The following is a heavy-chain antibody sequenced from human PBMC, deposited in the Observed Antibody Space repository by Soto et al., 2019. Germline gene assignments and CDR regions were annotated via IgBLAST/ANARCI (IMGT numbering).Heavy chain of an antibody. CDR2: IKSKTNGGTT. V-gene: IGHV3-15*01. CDR3: TTDARIVVVTYDGFDI. Sequence: PGGSLRLSCAASGVNCRNTWMSWVRQAPGKGLEWGGRIKSKTNGGTTNYAAPVKGRFTISRDDSKNTLYLQTNSLKTEETAVYYCTTDARIVVVTYDGFDIWGQGTMVTVS. D-gene: IGHD3-22*01. J-gene: IGHJ3*02. CDR1: GVNCRNTW.